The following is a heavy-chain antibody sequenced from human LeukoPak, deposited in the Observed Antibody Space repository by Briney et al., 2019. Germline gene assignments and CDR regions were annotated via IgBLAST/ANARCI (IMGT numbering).Heavy chain of an antibody. CDR2: IYYSGST. V-gene: IGHV4-59*01. CDR3: ASGGLGLRVFDY. Sequence: KTSETLSLTCTVSGGSISSYYWSWIRQPPGKGLEWIGYIYYSGSTNYNPSLKSRVTISVDTSKNQFSPKLSSVTAADTAVYYCASGGLGLRVFDYWGQGTLVTVSS. CDR1: GGSISSYY. D-gene: IGHD3-16*01. J-gene: IGHJ4*02.